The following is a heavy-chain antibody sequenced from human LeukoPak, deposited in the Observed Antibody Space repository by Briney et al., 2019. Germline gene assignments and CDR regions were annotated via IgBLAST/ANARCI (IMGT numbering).Heavy chain of an antibody. Sequence: GGSLRLSCVASGFTFSIHWMTWVRQAPGKGLEWVATIKPDGNDKFFVDSVKGRFTTSRDNAKTSLFLQMNSLRAEDTAIYYCTTSDCEYWGQGALVTVSS. CDR3: TTSDCEY. CDR2: IKPDGNDK. CDR1: GFTFSIHW. V-gene: IGHV3-7*03. J-gene: IGHJ4*02.